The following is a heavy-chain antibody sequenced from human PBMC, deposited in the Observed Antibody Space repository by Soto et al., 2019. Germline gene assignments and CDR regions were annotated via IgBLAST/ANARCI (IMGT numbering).Heavy chain of an antibody. D-gene: IGHD4-17*01. J-gene: IGHJ4*02. V-gene: IGHV3-30*18. Sequence: GGSLRLSCASSGFTFSSYGMHLVRQAPGKGLEWVAVISYDGSNKYYADSVKGRFTISRDNSKNTLYLQMNSLRAEDTAVYYCAKDHSDYGDYWYFDYWGQGTLVTVSS. CDR3: AKDHSDYGDYWYFDY. CDR1: GFTFSSYG. CDR2: ISYDGSNK.